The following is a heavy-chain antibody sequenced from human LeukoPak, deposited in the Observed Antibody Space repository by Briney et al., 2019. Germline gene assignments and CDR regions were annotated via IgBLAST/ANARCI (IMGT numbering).Heavy chain of an antibody. CDR1: GFTFSTYW. CDR3: AREQGRVPASLRFLEWSYYYYGMDV. Sequence: GGSLRLSCAASGFTFSTYWMSWVRQAPGKGLEWVSSISSSSSYIYYADSVKGRFTISRDNAKNSLYLQMNSLRAEDTAVYYCAREQGRVPASLRFLEWSYYYYGMDVWGQGTTVTVSS. J-gene: IGHJ6*02. D-gene: IGHD3-3*01. CDR2: ISSSSSYI. V-gene: IGHV3-21*01.